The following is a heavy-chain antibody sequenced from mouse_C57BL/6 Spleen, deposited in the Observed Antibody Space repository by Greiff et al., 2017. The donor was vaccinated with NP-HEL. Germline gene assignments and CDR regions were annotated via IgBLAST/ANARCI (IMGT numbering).Heavy chain of an antibody. V-gene: IGHV1-82*01. Sequence: QVQLQQSGPELVKPGASVKISCKASGYSFSSSWMNWVKQRPGKGLEWIGRIYPGDGDTNYNGKFKGKATLTADTSSSTAYMQLSSLTSEDSAVYFCARGNFLYAMDYWGQGTSVTVSS. CDR2: IYPGDGDT. CDR3: ARGNFLYAMDY. CDR1: GYSFSSSW. J-gene: IGHJ4*01.